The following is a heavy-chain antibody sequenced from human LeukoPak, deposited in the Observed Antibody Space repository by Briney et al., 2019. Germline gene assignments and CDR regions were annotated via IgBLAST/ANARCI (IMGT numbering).Heavy chain of an antibody. Sequence: ASVKVSCKASGYTFTGYYMHWVRQAPGQGLEWMGWISAYNGNTNYAQKLQGRVTMTTDTSTSTAYMELRSLRSDDTAVYYCARDRGRYKAHYRSQLDYWGQGTLVTVSS. CDR2: ISAYNGNT. V-gene: IGHV1-18*04. D-gene: IGHD3-16*01. CDR3: ARDRGRYKAHYRSQLDY. J-gene: IGHJ4*02. CDR1: GYTFTGYY.